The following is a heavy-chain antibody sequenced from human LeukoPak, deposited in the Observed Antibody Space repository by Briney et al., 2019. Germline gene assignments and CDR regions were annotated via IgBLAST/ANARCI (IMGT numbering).Heavy chain of an antibody. V-gene: IGHV4-39*01. CDR2: IYYSGST. Sequence: PSQTLSLTCTVSGGSISSGSYYWGWIRQPPGKGLEWIGSIYYSGSTYYNPSLMSRVTISVDTSKNQFSLKLSSVTAADTAVYYCARQLPYSTSWYEGGIAWGQGTLVTVSS. D-gene: IGHD6-13*01. CDR3: ARQLPYSTSWYEGGIA. CDR1: GGSISSGSYY. J-gene: IGHJ5*02.